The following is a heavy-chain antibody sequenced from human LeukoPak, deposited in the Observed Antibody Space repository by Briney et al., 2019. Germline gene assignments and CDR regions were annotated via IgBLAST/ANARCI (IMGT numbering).Heavy chain of an antibody. J-gene: IGHJ3*02. Sequence: SETLSLTCTVSGGSISSSSYYWGWIRQPPGKGLEWIGSIYYGGSTYYNPSLKSRVTISVDTSKNQFSLKLSSVTAADTAVYYCATAYSGSYWDDAFDIWGQGIMVTVSS. CDR2: IYYGGST. CDR1: GGSISSSSYY. CDR3: ATAYSGSYWDDAFDI. D-gene: IGHD1-26*01. V-gene: IGHV4-39*07.